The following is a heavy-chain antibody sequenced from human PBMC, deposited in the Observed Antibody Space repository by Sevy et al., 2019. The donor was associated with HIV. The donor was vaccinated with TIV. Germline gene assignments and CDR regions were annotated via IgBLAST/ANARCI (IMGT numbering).Heavy chain of an antibody. D-gene: IGHD2-2*02. CDR1: GYTFTSYG. J-gene: IGHJ5*02. Sequence: ASVKVSCKASGYTFTSYGISWVRQAPGQGLEWMGWISAYNGNTNYAQKLQGRVTMTTDTSTSTAYMELRSLRSDDTAVYYCARTIAVVPAAILEKTNSFDPWGQGTLVTVSS. CDR3: ARTIAVVPAAILEKTNSFDP. V-gene: IGHV1-18*01. CDR2: ISAYNGNT.